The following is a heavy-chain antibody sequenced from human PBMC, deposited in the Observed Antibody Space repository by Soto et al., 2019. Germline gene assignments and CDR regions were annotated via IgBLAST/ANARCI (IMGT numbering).Heavy chain of an antibody. J-gene: IGHJ6*02. V-gene: IGHV1-18*01. Sequence: XSVKGACKASGYPLSNYGGRLVRQAPGQGLEWMGWISAYNGDKKYAQNVQGRVTLTTDTSTSTAYMEMRTLRSDDTAAYYCARDAPHIPDVGDGCGQRNTVIVSS. CDR1: GYPLSNYG. CDR3: ARDAPHIPDVGDG. D-gene: IGHD2-21*01. CDR2: ISAYNGDK.